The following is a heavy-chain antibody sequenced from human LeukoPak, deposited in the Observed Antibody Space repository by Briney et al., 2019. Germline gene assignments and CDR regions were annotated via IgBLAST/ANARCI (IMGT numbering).Heavy chain of an antibody. V-gene: IGHV4-61*09. J-gene: IGHJ4*02. D-gene: IGHD6-13*01. Sequence: SQTLSLTCTVSGGSISSGSYYWSWIRQPAGKGLEWIGHIYTSGSTNYNPSLKSRVTISVDTSKNQFSLKLSSVTAADTAVYYCARGLSSSSSFDYWGQGTLVTVSS. CDR2: IYTSGST. CDR1: GGSISSGSYY. CDR3: ARGLSSSSSFDY.